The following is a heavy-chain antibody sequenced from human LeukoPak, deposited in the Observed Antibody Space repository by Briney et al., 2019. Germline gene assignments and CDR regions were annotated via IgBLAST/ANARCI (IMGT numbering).Heavy chain of an antibody. CDR3: ARAFYYYDSSGKDY. CDR1: GFTFSSYG. V-gene: IGHV3-33*01. CDR2: IWYDGSNK. Sequence: GGSLRLSCAASGFTFSSYGMHWVRQAPGKGLEWVAVIWYDGSNKYYADSVKGRFTISRDNSKNTLYLQMNSLRAEDTAVYYCARAFYYYDSSGKDYWGQGTLVTVSS. D-gene: IGHD3-22*01. J-gene: IGHJ4*02.